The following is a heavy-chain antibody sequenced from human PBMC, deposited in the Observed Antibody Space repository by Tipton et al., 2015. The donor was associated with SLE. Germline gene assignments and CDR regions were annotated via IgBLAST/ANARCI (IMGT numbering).Heavy chain of an antibody. J-gene: IGHJ6*02. D-gene: IGHD6-19*01. Sequence: SLRLSCAASGITFSSYGMHWVRQAPGKGLEWVAFIRYDGSNKYYADSVKGRFTISRDKSKNTLDLQMNSLRVEDTAVYYCAKDIAVAGNGVWDIYYYAMDVWGQGTTVTVSS. CDR1: GITFSSYG. V-gene: IGHV3-30*02. CDR3: AKDIAVAGNGVWDIYYYAMDV. CDR2: IRYDGSNK.